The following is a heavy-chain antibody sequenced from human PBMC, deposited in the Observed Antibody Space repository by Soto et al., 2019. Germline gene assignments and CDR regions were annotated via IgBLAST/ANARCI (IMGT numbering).Heavy chain of an antibody. CDR2: IYYSGST. CDR1: GGSISSYY. Sequence: SETLSLTCTVSGGSISSYYWSWIRRPPGKGLEWIGYIYYSGSTNYNPSLKSRVTISVDTSKNQFSLKLSSVTAADTAVYYCARITMVRGVIITHPNDAFDIWGQGTMVTVSS. D-gene: IGHD3-10*01. CDR3: ARITMVRGVIITHPNDAFDI. J-gene: IGHJ3*02. V-gene: IGHV4-59*01.